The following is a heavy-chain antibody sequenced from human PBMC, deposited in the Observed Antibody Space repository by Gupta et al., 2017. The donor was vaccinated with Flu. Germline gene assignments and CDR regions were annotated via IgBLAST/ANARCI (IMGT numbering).Heavy chain of an antibody. D-gene: IGHD3-10*01. Sequence: QVQLVQSGAEVKKPGASVKVSCKASGYTFINYGISWVRQAPGQGLEWMGWISTYKGNTYYAQNLQGRVTMTTDTSTTTAYMELRSLRSDDTAVYYCARESSLDYWGQGTLVTVSS. CDR1: GYTFINYG. V-gene: IGHV1-18*01. J-gene: IGHJ4*02. CDR2: ISTYKGNT. CDR3: ARESSLDY.